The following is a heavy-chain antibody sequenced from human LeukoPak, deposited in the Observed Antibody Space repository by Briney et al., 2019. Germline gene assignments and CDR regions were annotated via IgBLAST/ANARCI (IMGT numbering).Heavy chain of an antibody. CDR2: INPNSGGS. D-gene: IGHD3-22*01. CDR1: RYTFTGYY. CDR3: ASHDSSGYIFDY. V-gene: IGHV1-2*02. J-gene: IGHJ4*02. Sequence: GASVKVSCKASRYTFTGYYMHWVRQAPGQGLEWMGWINPNSGGSNYAQKFQGRVTMTRDTSISTAYMELSGLRSDDTAVYYCASHDSSGYIFDYWGQGTLVTVSS.